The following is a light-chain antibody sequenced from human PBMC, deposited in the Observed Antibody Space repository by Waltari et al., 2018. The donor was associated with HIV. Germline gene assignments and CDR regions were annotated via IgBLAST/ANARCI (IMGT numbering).Light chain of an antibody. CDR3: LSADGRGVRKF. J-gene: IGLJ2*01. CDR2: RSR. CDR1: ALSDQS. V-gene: IGLV3-25*03. Sequence: YELTQPPSVSASPGQTARITCSANALSDQSGNWYQHKVGQAPVLIIFRSRERSPQVPARFSASESGTRFTLTISGVQAEDEADYFCLSADGRGVRKFFGGGTRLTVL.